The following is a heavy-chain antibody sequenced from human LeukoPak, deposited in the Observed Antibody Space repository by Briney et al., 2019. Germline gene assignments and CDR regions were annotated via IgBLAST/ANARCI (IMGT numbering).Heavy chain of an antibody. J-gene: IGHJ4*02. V-gene: IGHV4-4*07. CDR3: ARGSWYSSGVWPVFDH. CDR1: GDYINNYY. CDR2: IYGSGTT. D-gene: IGHD6-19*01. Sequence: SETLSLTCTVSGDYINNYYWSWIRQPAGRGLEWIGRIYGSGTTNYDPSLKSRVTMSVDTSKNQFSLKVTSATAADTAVYYCARGSWYSSGVWPVFDHWGQGTLITVSS.